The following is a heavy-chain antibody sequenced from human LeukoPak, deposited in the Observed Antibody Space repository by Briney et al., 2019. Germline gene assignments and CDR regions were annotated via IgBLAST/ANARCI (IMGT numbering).Heavy chain of an antibody. CDR2: ISGSGGST. Sequence: PGGSLRLSCAASGFTFSSYAMSWVRQAPGKGLEWVSAISGSGGSTYYADSVKGRFTISRDNSKNTLYLQMNSLRAEDRAVYYCAKTYSDFWSGYYTVDYYMDVWGKGTAVTVSS. D-gene: IGHD3-3*01. CDR1: GFTFSSYA. J-gene: IGHJ6*03. CDR3: AKTYSDFWSGYYTVDYYMDV. V-gene: IGHV3-23*01.